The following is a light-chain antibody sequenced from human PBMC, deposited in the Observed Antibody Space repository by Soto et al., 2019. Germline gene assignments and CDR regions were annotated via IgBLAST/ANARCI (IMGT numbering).Light chain of an antibody. CDR3: SSYTDSSTLV. J-gene: IGLJ1*01. CDR1: SSDIGGYFY. V-gene: IGLV2-14*01. CDR2: EVS. Sequence: QSALTQPASVSGSPGQSITISCTGTSSDIGGYFYVSWYQQHPGSAPKLILYEVSNRPSGVSNRFSGFKSGNTASLTISGLQAEDEADYYCSSYTDSSTLVFGTGTKVTVL.